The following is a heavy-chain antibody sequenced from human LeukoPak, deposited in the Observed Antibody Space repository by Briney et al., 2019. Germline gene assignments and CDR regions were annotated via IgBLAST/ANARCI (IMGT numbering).Heavy chain of an antibody. CDR3: ERRLNGADSSGNEDY. Sequence: SVTVSCTASGGTFSSYSFSWVRQAPGQGLEWMGRIIPILGIANYAQKCQGRVTITADKSTSTAYMELSSLRSEDTAGYYCERRLNGADSSGNEDYWGEGALGTVSS. D-gene: IGHD3-22*01. J-gene: IGHJ4*02. CDR2: IIPILGIA. CDR1: GGTFSSYS. V-gene: IGHV1-69*10.